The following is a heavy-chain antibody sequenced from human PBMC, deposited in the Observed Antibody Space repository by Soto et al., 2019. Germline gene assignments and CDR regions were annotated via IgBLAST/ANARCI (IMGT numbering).Heavy chain of an antibody. D-gene: IGHD2-8*02. J-gene: IGHJ4*02. CDR2: INMDGSVT. CDR1: GFTFSSDW. Sequence: EVQLVESGGGLVQPGGSLRLSCVASGFTFSSDWMHWVRQGAGKGLEWVSRINMDGSVTNYADSVKGRFTISRDNAKSTVYLQMNSLRVEDTAVYYCARGPRGVYGNDYWGQGALVTVSS. V-gene: IGHV3-74*01. CDR3: ARGPRGVYGNDY.